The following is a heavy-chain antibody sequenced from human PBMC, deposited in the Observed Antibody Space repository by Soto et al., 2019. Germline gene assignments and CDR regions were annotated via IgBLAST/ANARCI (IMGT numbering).Heavy chain of an antibody. Sequence: QVQLHESGPGLVKPSGTLSLTCAVSGDSITGRNWWTWVRQPPGKGLEWIGEGYHSGFVSYNPSLKSRVNNSVDKSKNQFSPNLASVTAADTAMYYCARVRPPSCTRPAAVLYYFDYWGQRTLVTVSS. CDR3: ARVRPPSCTRPAAVLYYFDY. CDR1: GDSITGRNW. V-gene: IGHV4-4*02. CDR2: GYHSGFV. J-gene: IGHJ4*02. D-gene: IGHD2-2*01.